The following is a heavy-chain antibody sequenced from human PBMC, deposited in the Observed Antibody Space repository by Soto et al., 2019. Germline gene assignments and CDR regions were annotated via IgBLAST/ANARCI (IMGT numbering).Heavy chain of an antibody. CDR1: GYTFTSYG. V-gene: IGHV1-18*01. CDR2: ISAYNGNT. J-gene: IGHJ6*02. CDR3: ARSIVDSSGYYLRPSYYYYYGMDV. Sequence: ASVKVSCKASGYTFTSYGISWVRQAPGQGLDWMGWISAYNGNTNYAQKLQGRVTMTTDTSTSTAYMELRSLRSDDTAVYYCARSIVDSSGYYLRPSYYYYYGMDVWGQGTTVTVSS. D-gene: IGHD3-22*01.